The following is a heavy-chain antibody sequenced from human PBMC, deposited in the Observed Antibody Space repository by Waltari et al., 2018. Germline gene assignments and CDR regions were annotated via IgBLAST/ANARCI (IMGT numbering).Heavy chain of an antibody. D-gene: IGHD1-26*01. CDR1: GYTLTELS. CDR2: LDPEDGET. Sequence: QVQLVQSGAEVKKPGASVKVSCKVSGYTLTELSMHWVRQAPGKGLEWMGGLDPEDGETIYAQKFQGRVTMTEDTSTATAYMELSSLRSEDTAVYYCATSKVDGATTPVSYYFDYWGQGTLVTVSS. CDR3: ATSKVDGATTPVSYYFDY. V-gene: IGHV1-24*01. J-gene: IGHJ4*02.